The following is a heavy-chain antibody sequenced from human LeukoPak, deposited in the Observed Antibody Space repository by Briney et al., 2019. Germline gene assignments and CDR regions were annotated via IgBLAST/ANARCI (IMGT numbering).Heavy chain of an antibody. CDR3: ARSRSYRDHFDY. CDR2: ISWNSGSI. D-gene: IGHD6-6*01. J-gene: IGHJ4*02. Sequence: PGGSLRLSCAASGFTFDDYAMHWVRQAPGKGLEWVSGISWNSGSIGYADSVKGRFTISRDNAKNSLYLQMNSLRAEDTAVYYCARSRSYRDHFDYWGQGTLVTVSS. CDR1: GFTFDDYA. V-gene: IGHV3-9*01.